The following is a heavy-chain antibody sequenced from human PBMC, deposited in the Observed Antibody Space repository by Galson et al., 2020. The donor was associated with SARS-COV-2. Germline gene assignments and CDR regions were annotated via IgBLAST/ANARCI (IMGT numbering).Heavy chain of an antibody. Sequence: TGGSLRLSCAASGFTFSSYEMNWVRQAPGKGLEWVSYISSSGSTIYYADSVKGRFTISRDNAKNSLYLQMNSLRAEDTAVYYCASPTVTRFGFDYWGQGTLVTVSS. D-gene: IGHD4-17*01. J-gene: IGHJ4*02. V-gene: IGHV3-48*03. CDR1: GFTFSSYE. CDR2: ISSSGSTI. CDR3: ASPTVTRFGFDY.